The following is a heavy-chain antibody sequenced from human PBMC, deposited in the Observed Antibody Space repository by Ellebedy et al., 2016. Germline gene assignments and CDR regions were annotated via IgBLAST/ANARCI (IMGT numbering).Heavy chain of an antibody. CDR3: ARDSTVGGGSPNADRYFEY. J-gene: IGHJ4*02. CDR1: GVTFSSYA. Sequence: GGSLRLXCVASGVTFSSYAIHWVRQAPGKGLEWVASVSYDGNYKYYPDSGKGRFTVSRANSKNTVYLQMNSLSSDDTAVYYCARDSTVGGGSPNADRYFEYWGQGTLVTVSP. V-gene: IGHV3-30-3*01. CDR2: VSYDGNYK. D-gene: IGHD1-26*01.